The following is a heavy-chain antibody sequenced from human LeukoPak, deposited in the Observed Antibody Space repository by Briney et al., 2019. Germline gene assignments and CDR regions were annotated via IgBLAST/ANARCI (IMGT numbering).Heavy chain of an antibody. J-gene: IGHJ4*02. CDR3: AKDSYYDYVWGSYRYTNQFDY. D-gene: IGHD3-16*02. V-gene: IGHV3-23*01. CDR1: GFTFDDYG. Sequence: GGSLRLSCAASGFTFDDYGLSWVRQAPGKGLEWVSGMSGSGGSTYYADSVKGRFTISRDNSKNTLYLQMNSLRAEDTAVYYCAKDSYYDYVWGSYRYTNQFDYWGQGTLVTVSS. CDR2: MSGSGGST.